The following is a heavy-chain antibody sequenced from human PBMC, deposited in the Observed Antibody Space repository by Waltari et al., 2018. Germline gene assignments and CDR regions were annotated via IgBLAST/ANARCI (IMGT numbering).Heavy chain of an antibody. CDR1: GGYTSSYY. V-gene: IGHV4-59*01. D-gene: IGHD3-10*01. CDR2: IYYSGST. CDR3: AKGSGSPNWFDP. Sequence: QVQLQESGPGLVKPSETLSLNCTVPGGYTSSYYWSLIRQPPGKGLECIVYIYYSGSTNYNPSLKSLVTISVDTSKNQFSLKLSSVTAADTAVYYCAKGSGSPNWFDPWGQGTLVTVSS. J-gene: IGHJ5*02.